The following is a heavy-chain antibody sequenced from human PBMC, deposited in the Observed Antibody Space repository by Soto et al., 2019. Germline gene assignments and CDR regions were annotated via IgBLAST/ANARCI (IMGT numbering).Heavy chain of an antibody. CDR3: AKAKYCSGGSCYSTPPFDY. V-gene: IGHV3-9*01. Sequence: SLRLSCAASGFTFDDYAMHWVRQAPGKGLEWVSGISWNSGSIGYADSVKGRFTIPRDNAKNSLYLQMNSLRAEDTALYYCAKAKYCSGGSCYSTPPFDYWGQGTLVTVSS. D-gene: IGHD2-15*01. J-gene: IGHJ4*02. CDR2: ISWNSGSI. CDR1: GFTFDDYA.